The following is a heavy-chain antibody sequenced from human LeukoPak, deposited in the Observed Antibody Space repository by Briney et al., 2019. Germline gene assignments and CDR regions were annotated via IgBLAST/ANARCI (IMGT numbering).Heavy chain of an antibody. J-gene: IGHJ4*02. CDR3: ARNVNHWNHVDC. D-gene: IGHD1-1*01. CDR1: GYTFTGYY. V-gene: IGHV1-2*02. Sequence: ASVKVSCKASGYTFTGYYIHWVRQAPGQGLEWMGWINPKSGGTNYGQKFQGRVTMTRDTSISTAYMELNRLRSDDTAVYYCARNVNHWNHVDCWGQGTRVTVSS. CDR2: INPKSGGT.